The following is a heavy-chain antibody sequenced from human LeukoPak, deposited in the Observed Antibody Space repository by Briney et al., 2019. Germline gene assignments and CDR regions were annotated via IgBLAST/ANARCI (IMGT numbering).Heavy chain of an antibody. CDR2: MNPNSGNT. Sequence: ASVKVSCKASGYTFTSYDINWVRQATGQGLEWMGWMNPNSGNTGYAQKFQGRVTMTRNTPISTAYMELSSLRSEDTAVYYCATGDVLRYFDWLLPRYYFDYWGQGTLVTVSS. V-gene: IGHV1-8*01. J-gene: IGHJ4*02. CDR3: ATGDVLRYFDWLLPRYYFDY. CDR1: GYTFTSYD. D-gene: IGHD3-9*01.